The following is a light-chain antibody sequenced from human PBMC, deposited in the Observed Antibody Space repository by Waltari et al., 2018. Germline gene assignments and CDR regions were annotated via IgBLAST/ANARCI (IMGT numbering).Light chain of an antibody. Sequence: DIVMNQSPDSLAVSLGERATINCKSSQSVLYTSNNMNYLAWYQQRPGQPPKLLIYWASIRESGVPDRFSGSGSGTDFTLTISSLQAEDVALYYCQQYYSTPFTFGPGTKVEIK. V-gene: IGKV4-1*01. CDR1: QSVLYTSNNMNY. CDR3: QQYYSTPFT. CDR2: WAS. J-gene: IGKJ3*01.